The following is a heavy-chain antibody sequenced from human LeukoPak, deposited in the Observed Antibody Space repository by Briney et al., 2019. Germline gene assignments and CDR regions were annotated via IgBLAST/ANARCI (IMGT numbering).Heavy chain of an antibody. CDR3: ARSFFQWNYGSCLDS. CDR2: IRSSSVYK. Sequence: GGSLRLSCVASGFTFSTYSMNWARQAPGRGLEWVSSIRSSSVYKYYADSVKGRFTISRENSKNTVYLQMNSLRPEDTAVYSCARSFFQWNYGSCLDSWGQGTLVTVSS. CDR1: GFTFSTYS. J-gene: IGHJ1*01. D-gene: IGHD1-7*01. V-gene: IGHV3-21*01.